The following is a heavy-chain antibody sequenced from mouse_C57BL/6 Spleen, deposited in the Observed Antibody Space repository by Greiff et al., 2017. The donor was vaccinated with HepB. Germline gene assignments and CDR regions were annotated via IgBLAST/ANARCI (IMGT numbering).Heavy chain of an antibody. Sequence: VQLQQSGPELVKPGDSVKISCKASGYSFTGYFMNWVMQSHGKSLEWIGRINPYNGDTFYNQKFKGKATLTVDKSSSTAHMELRSLTSEDSAVYYCARYYGSSYDAMDYWGQGTSVTVSS. CDR3: ARYYGSSYDAMDY. J-gene: IGHJ4*01. CDR2: INPYNGDT. D-gene: IGHD1-1*01. V-gene: IGHV1-20*01. CDR1: GYSFTGYF.